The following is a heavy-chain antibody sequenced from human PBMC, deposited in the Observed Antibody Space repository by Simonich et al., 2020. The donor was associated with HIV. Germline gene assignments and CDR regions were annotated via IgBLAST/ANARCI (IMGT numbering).Heavy chain of an antibody. CDR1: GGSFSGYY. CDR3: AREGYSGYDRGWFDP. D-gene: IGHD5-12*01. CDR2: ITHSIST. V-gene: IGHV4-34*01. Sequence: QVQLQQWGAGLLKPSETLSLTCAVYGGSFSGYYWSWIRQPPWKGLGWIGEITHSISTNYTPSLKGRVTISVDTSKNQFSLKLSSVTAADTAVYYCAREGYSGYDRGWFDPWGQGNLVTVSS. J-gene: IGHJ5*02.